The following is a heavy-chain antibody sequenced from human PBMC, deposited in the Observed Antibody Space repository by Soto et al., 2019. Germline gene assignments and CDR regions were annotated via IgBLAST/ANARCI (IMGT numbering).Heavy chain of an antibody. CDR2: IIPIFGTA. V-gene: IGHV1-69*13. Sequence: SVNVSCKASGGTFSSYAISWVRQAPGQGLEWMGGIIPIFGTANYAQKFQGRVTITADESTSTAYMELSSLRSEDTAVYYCARDHSEIFGEESYYYGMEVWGQGTKVTVSS. J-gene: IGHJ6*02. CDR1: GGTFSSYA. D-gene: IGHD3-3*01. CDR3: ARDHSEIFGEESYYYGMEV.